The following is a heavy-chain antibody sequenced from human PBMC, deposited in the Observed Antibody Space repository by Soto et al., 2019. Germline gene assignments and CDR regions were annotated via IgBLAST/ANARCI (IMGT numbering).Heavy chain of an antibody. V-gene: IGHV3-49*03. CDR2: IRSKAYGGTT. D-gene: IGHD2-15*01. J-gene: IGHJ4*02. CDR3: TRDRERAEYCSGGSCSGGY. CDR1: GFTFGDYT. Sequence: GSLRLSCTASGFTFGDYTMSWFLQAPGKGLEWVGFIRSKAYGGTTEYAASVKGRFTISRDDSKSIAYLQRKSMKTEDTAVYYCTRDRERAEYCSGGSCSGGYWGQGTMVTFCS.